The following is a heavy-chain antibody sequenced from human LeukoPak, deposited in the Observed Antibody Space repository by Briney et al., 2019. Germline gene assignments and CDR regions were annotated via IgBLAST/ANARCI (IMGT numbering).Heavy chain of an antibody. V-gene: IGHV1-18*01. CDR3: AREGTYCSSTSCYLDV. CDR2: ISAYNGNT. D-gene: IGHD2-2*01. Sequence: ASVKVSCKASGYTFTSYGISWVRQAPGQGLEWMGWISAYNGNTNYAQKLQGRVTMTTDTSTSTAYMELRSLRSDDTAVYYCAREGTYCSSTSCYLDVWGKGTTVTVSS. J-gene: IGHJ6*04. CDR1: GYTFTSYG.